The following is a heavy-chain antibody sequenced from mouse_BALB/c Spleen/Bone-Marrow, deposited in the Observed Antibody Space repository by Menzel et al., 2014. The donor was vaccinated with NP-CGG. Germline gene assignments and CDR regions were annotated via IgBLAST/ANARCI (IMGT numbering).Heavy chain of an antibody. CDR2: IYPGNVNT. Sequence: QVQLQQPGPELVKPGASVRISCKASGYTFTSYYIHWVKQRPGQGLEWIGWIYPGNVNTKYNERFKGKATLTADKSSSTAYMHLSSLTSEDSAVYFCARDGEIRVYFDYWGQGTTLTVSS. D-gene: IGHD3-1*01. V-gene: IGHV1S56*01. CDR3: ARDGEIRVYFDY. CDR1: GYTFTSYY. J-gene: IGHJ2*01.